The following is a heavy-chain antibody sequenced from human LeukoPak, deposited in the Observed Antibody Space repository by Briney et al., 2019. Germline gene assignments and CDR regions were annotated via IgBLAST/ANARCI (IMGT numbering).Heavy chain of an antibody. Sequence: SETLSLTCAVYGGSFSGYYWSWIRQPPGKGLEWIGEINHSGSTNYNPSLKSRVTISVDTSKNQFSLKLGSVTAADTAVYYCARGIFGYSYWGQGTLVTVSS. CDR2: INHSGST. V-gene: IGHV4-34*01. J-gene: IGHJ4*02. D-gene: IGHD5-18*01. CDR3: ARGIFGYSY. CDR1: GGSFSGYY.